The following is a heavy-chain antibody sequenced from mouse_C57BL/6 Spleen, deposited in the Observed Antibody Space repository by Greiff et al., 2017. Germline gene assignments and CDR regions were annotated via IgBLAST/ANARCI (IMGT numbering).Heavy chain of an antibody. CDR2: IDPENGDT. V-gene: IGHV14-4*01. CDR1: GFNIKDDY. CDR3: TTQYFDV. J-gene: IGHJ1*03. Sequence: EVQLQESGAELVRPGASVKLSCTASGFNIKDDYMHWVKQRPEQGLEWIGWIDPENGDTEYASKFQGKATITADTSSNTAYLQLSSLTSEDTAVYYCTTQYFDVWGTGTTVTVSS.